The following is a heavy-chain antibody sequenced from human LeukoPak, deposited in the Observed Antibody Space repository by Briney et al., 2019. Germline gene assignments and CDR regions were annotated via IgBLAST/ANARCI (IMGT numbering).Heavy chain of an antibody. V-gene: IGHV3-23*01. CDR3: AKAIDRPAFYFDY. Sequence: GGSLTLSCAASGFTFTSYAMSWVREAPGKGLEWVSTVSSGGGSTYYADSVKGRFTISRENSKNTLYLQMSSLRVEDTAVYYCAKAIDRPAFYFDYWGQGTLVTVPT. CDR1: GFTFTSYA. CDR2: VSSGGGST. J-gene: IGHJ4*02.